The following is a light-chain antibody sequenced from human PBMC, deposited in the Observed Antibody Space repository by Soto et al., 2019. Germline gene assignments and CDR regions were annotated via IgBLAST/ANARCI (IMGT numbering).Light chain of an antibody. J-gene: IGKJ1*01. CDR2: EAS. CDR3: QQYRRSVG. CDR1: QSLSTRS. Sequence: EIVLTQSPGTLSLAPGERLTLSCRTSQSLSTRSLAWYQQKPGQAPSLLIYEASTRAPGTPDRFSGSGSGTDFTLTVSRLEPEDFAVYYCQQYRRSVGFGQGTKVEIK. V-gene: IGKV3-20*01.